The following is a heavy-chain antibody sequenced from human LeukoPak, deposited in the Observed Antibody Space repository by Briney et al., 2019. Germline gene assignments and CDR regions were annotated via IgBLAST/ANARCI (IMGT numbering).Heavy chain of an antibody. CDR1: GLTFSSHW. CDR2: ITNDGSST. V-gene: IGHV3-74*01. D-gene: IGHD2-2*01. Sequence: GGSLRLSCAASGLTFSSHWMHWVRQAPGKGLVWVSRITNDGSSTTYADSVKGRFTISRDNAKNSLYLQMNSLRAEDTAIYYCARGLPATLLDYWGQGTLVTVSS. J-gene: IGHJ4*02. CDR3: ARGLPATLLDY.